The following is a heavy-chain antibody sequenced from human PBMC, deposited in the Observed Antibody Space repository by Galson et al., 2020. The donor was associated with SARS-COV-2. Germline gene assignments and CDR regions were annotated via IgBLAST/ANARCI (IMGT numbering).Heavy chain of an antibody. CDR1: GFTFSDYA. CDR2: IGGSGDNT. Sequence: TGGSLRLSCAASGFTFSDYALSWVRQTPGRGLEWVSAIGGSGDNTYYADSVKGRFTISRDNSQNTLYLQMNSLRVEDTAVYYCAKDRIEVVTAGDAFDIWGQGTMVTVSS. CDR3: AKDRIEVVTAGDAFDI. J-gene: IGHJ3*02. D-gene: IGHD2-21*02. V-gene: IGHV3-23*01.